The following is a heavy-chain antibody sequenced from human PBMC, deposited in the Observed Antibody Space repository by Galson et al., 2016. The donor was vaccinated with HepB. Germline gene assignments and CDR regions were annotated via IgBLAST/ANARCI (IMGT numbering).Heavy chain of an antibody. CDR3: ARDGPGTGSYSGAFY. D-gene: IGHD1-26*01. J-gene: IGHJ4*02. V-gene: IGHV3-48*04. CDR1: GFTFSTYS. CDR2: IDGESGII. Sequence: SLRLSCAASGFTFSTYSMNWVRQSPGKGLEWIAYIDGESGIILYADSVKGRFIISRDNDENSLHLQMNTLRGEDTAVYYCARDGPGTGSYSGAFYGGQGALVTVSS.